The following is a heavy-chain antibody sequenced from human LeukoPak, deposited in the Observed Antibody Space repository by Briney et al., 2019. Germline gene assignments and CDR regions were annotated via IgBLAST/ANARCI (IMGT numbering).Heavy chain of an antibody. V-gene: IGHV4-34*01. CDR1: GGSFSGYH. Sequence: SETLSLTCAVYGGSFSGYHWSWIRQPPGKGLEWIGEINHSGSTNYNPSLKSRVTISVDTSKNQFSLKLSSVTAADTAVYYCARGNGSGSYYPHWFDPWGQGTLVTVSS. J-gene: IGHJ5*02. CDR2: INHSGST. D-gene: IGHD3-10*01. CDR3: ARGNGSGSYYPHWFDP.